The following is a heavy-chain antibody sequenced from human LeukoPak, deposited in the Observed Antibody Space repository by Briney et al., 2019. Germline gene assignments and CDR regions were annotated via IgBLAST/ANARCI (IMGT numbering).Heavy chain of an antibody. V-gene: IGHV3-30-3*01. CDR2: ISYDGSNK. D-gene: IGHD6-19*01. Sequence: GGSLRLSCAASGFTFSSYAMHWVRQAPGKGLEWVAVISYDGSNKYYADSVKGRFTISRDNSKNTLYLQMNSLRAEGTAVYYCASLNIAVAGTFDYWGQGTLVTVSS. CDR3: ASLNIAVAGTFDY. J-gene: IGHJ4*02. CDR1: GFTFSSYA.